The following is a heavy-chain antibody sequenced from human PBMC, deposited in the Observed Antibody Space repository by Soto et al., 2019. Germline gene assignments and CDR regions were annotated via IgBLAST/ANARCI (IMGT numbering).Heavy chain of an antibody. CDR1: GGSFSAYY. J-gene: IGHJ6*02. CDR2: IDHSGST. D-gene: IGHD2-15*01. CDR3: VRGLRYSGMDV. Sequence: SETLSLTCAVNGGSFSAYYWTWIRQPPGRGLEWIEEIDHSGSTNYNPSLESRVSMSIDTAKNRFSLNVSAVTAADTAVYYCVRGLRYSGMDVWGQGTTVTVSS. V-gene: IGHV4-34*01.